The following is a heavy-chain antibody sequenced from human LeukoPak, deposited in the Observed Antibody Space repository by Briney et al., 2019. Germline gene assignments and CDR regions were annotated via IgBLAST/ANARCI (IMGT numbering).Heavy chain of an antibody. V-gene: IGHV3-7*01. CDR3: ARERNVYDSSGYYFDY. CDR1: GFTFSSYW. J-gene: IGHJ4*02. D-gene: IGHD3-22*01. Sequence: GGSLRLSCAASGFTFSSYWMSWVRQAPGKGLEWVANIRQDGSEKYYVDSVKGRFTISRDNAKNSLYLQMNSLRAEDTAVYYCARERNVYDSSGYYFDYWGKGTLVTVSS. CDR2: IRQDGSEK.